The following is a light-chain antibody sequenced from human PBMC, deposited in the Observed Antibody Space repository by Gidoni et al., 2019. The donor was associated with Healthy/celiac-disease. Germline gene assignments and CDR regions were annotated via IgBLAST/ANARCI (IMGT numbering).Light chain of an antibody. CDR1: SSNIGAGYD. Sequence: SVLTPPPSVSGAPGPRVTISCPGSSSNIGAGYDVHWYQQLPGTAPKLLIYGNSNRPSGVPDRFSGSKSGTSASLAITGLQAEDEADYYCQSYDSSLSGYWVFGGGTKLTVL. J-gene: IGLJ3*02. CDR3: QSYDSSLSGYWV. V-gene: IGLV1-40*01. CDR2: GNS.